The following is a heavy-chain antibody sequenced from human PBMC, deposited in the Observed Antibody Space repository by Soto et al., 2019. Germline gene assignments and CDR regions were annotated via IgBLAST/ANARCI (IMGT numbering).Heavy chain of an antibody. CDR3: ARAHSSSSAIKKRYYYYYGMDV. CDR1: GYTFTSYD. V-gene: IGHV1-8*01. CDR2: MNPKSGNT. D-gene: IGHD6-6*01. Sequence: QVRLVRAGAEVKKAGASVKVSCKASGYTFTSYDINWVRQATGQVREWMGWMNPKSGNTGYAQKFQDRVTMTRKTTISTAYRELSSLRSEDRAVYYCARAHSSSSAIKKRYYYYYGMDVWGQGTKVTAS. J-gene: IGHJ6*02.